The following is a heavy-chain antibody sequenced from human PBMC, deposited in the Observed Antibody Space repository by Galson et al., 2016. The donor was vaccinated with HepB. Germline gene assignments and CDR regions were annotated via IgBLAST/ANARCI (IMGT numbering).Heavy chain of an antibody. J-gene: IGHJ4*01. CDR3: AHSSGWTIDF. V-gene: IGHV2-5*02. D-gene: IGHD6-19*01. CDR1: GFSLSTSAVG. CDR2: IYWDDDK. Sequence: PALVKPTQTLTLTCTFSGFSLSTSAVGVQWIRQPPGKALEWLALIYWDDDKECSPSLRSRLTITKDTSKDQVVLIMTNMDPEHTGTYYCAHSSGWTIDFWGHGTLVTVTS.